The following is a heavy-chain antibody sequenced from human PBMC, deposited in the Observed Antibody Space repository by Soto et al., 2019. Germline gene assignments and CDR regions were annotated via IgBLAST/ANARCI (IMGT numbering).Heavy chain of an antibody. V-gene: IGHV4-39*01. CDR1: GGSLSSTTYY. J-gene: IGHJ6*03. CDR3: ARSTGTVYYYYYYMAV. CDR2: IYYSGRT. Sequence: SETLSLTCTVSGGSLSSTTYYWGWIRQPPGKGLEWIGSIYYSGRTYYNPSLKSRVTISVDTSKNQFSLKLSSVTAADTAVYYCARSTGTVYYYYYYMAVWGKGTTVTVSS. D-gene: IGHD1-1*01.